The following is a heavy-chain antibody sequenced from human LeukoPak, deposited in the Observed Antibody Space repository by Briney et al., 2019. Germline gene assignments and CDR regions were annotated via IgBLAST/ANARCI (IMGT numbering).Heavy chain of an antibody. CDR3: ATNLRPPTPHFELPPGY. CDR1: GFTFSSYA. D-gene: IGHD5-24*01. Sequence: GGSLRLSCAASGFTFSSYAMHWVRQAPGKGLEWVAVISYDGSNKYYADSVKGRFTISRDNSKNTLYLQMNSLRAEDTAVYYCATNLRPPTPHFELPPGYWGQGTLVTVSS. CDR2: ISYDGSNK. V-gene: IGHV3-30-3*01. J-gene: IGHJ4*02.